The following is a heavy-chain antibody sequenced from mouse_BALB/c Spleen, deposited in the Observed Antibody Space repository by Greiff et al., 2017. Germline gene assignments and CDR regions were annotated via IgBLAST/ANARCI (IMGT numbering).Heavy chain of an antibody. Sequence: VQLQQSGAELVRPGVSVKISCKGSGYTFTDYAMHWVKQSPAKSLEWIGVISTDYGDASYNQKFKGKATMTVDKSSSTAYMELARLTSEDSAIYYCARNYRYDEGYAMDYWGQGTSVTVSS. CDR3: ARNYRYDEGYAMDY. CDR2: ISTDYGDA. V-gene: IGHV1S137*01. J-gene: IGHJ4*01. D-gene: IGHD2-14*01. CDR1: GYTFTDYA.